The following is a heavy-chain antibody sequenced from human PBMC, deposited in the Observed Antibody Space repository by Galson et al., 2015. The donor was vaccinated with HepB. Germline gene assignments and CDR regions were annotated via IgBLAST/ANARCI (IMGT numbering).Heavy chain of an antibody. CDR1: GFIFSSYA. Sequence: SLRLSCAAAGFIFSSYAMHWVRRAPGKGLEWVALISLDGADKYYADSVKGRFTISRENSKRTLYLHMNSLRVEDTAVYYCARTNYYEWLSDRYYYYGMDVWGQGTTVTVSS. CDR2: ISLDGADK. CDR3: ARTNYYEWLSDRYYYYGMDV. D-gene: IGHD3-16*01. J-gene: IGHJ6*02. V-gene: IGHV3-30*04.